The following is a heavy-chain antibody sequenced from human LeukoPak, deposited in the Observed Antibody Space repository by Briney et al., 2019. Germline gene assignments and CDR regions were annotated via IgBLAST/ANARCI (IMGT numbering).Heavy chain of an antibody. D-gene: IGHD2-15*01. CDR1: GITFTSYG. CDR3: AKNGDRGAYCTGGTCYPYFYYYMDV. J-gene: IGHJ6*03. CDR2: ISSTGGTT. Sequence: GGSLRLTCAASGITFTSYGMCWVREAPEPGLEGVSSISSTGGTTYCADCVKGRFNISRDNSKNTLYLQMISLRAEDTAIYYCAKNGDRGAYCTGGTCYPYFYYYMDVWGKGTTVTI. V-gene: IGHV3-23*01.